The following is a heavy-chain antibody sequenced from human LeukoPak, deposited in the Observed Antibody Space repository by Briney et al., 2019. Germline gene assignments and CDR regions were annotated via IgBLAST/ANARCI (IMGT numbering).Heavy chain of an antibody. D-gene: IGHD2-21*02. J-gene: IGHJ6*03. CDR1: GASISSDY. CDR3: ARHFPYCGGDCPYYFMDV. CDR2: IYSSETT. V-gene: IGHV4-4*09. Sequence: SETLSLTCSVSGASISSDYWSWIRQPPGKGLEWIGNIYSSETTKYNPSLRSRATISGDTSKNQFSLKLSSVTAADTAVYYCARHFPYCGGDCPYYFMDVWGKGTTVTVSS.